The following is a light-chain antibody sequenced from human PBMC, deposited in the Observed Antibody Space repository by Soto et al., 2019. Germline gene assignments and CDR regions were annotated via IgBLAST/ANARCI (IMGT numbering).Light chain of an antibody. Sequence: QSVLTQPRSVSGSPGQSGTISCTGTSSDVGGYNYVSWYQKYPGKAPRLMIYDVSKRPSGVPDRFSGSKSGNTASLTISGLQAEDEADYYCCSHAGSFTFVFGGGTKLTVL. V-gene: IGLV2-11*01. CDR1: SSDVGGYNY. J-gene: IGLJ2*01. CDR2: DVS. CDR3: CSHAGSFTFV.